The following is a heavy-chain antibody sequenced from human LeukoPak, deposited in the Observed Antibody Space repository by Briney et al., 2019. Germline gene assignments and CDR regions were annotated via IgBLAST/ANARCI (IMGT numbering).Heavy chain of an antibody. D-gene: IGHD3-10*01. Sequence: SETLSLTCTVSGGSISSGSYYWGWIRQPPGKGLGGIGGIYYSGSTYYNPSLKSRVTISVDTSKNQFSLKLSSVTAADTAVYYCARTRYYYNSRSYGAPYYFDYWGQGTLVTVSS. V-gene: IGHV4-39*01. CDR3: ARTRYYYNSRSYGAPYYFDY. CDR1: GGSISSGSYY. CDR2: IYYSGST. J-gene: IGHJ4*02.